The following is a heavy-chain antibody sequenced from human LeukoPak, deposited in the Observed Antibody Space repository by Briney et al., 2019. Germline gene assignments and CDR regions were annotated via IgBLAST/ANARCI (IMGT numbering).Heavy chain of an antibody. D-gene: IGHD1-26*01. CDR2: LYYSGTT. CDR1: GGSISSYY. V-gene: IGHV4-59*01. J-gene: IGHJ3*02. Sequence: SETLSLTGTVSGGSISSYYWRWTRQPPGKGLEWIGYLYYSGTTNYTPSLKSRVTISVDTSKAQFSLKLSSVAAAETAVYYCAKIDSGSYGHDAFHIWGQGTMVTVPS. CDR3: AKIDSGSYGHDAFHI.